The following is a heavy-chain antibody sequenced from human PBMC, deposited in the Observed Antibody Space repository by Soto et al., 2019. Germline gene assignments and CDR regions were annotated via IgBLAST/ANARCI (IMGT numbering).Heavy chain of an antibody. V-gene: IGHV1-46*01. CDR3: ARGGHVVVVTAALDY. D-gene: IGHD2-21*02. J-gene: IGHJ4*02. CDR1: GDTFTDYY. CDR2: VNPSGGHT. Sequence: QVQLMQSGAEVKKPGASVKVSCKASGDTFTDYYIHWVRQAPGQGLEWMGTVNPSGGHTTYAQHFLGRVPLTRDTSTSPLYMELTSLTSADTAIYYCARGGHVVVVTAALDYWGQGTLVTVSS.